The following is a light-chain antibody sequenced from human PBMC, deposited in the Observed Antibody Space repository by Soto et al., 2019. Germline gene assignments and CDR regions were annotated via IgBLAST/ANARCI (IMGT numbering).Light chain of an antibody. CDR1: QSVSNDF. CDR3: QQRSNWPT. CDR2: GAS. Sequence: EIVLTQSPGILSLSPGERGTLSCRASQSVSNDFLAWYQQKPGQAPRLLIYGASSRATGIPDRFSGSGSGTDFTLTISSLEPEDFAVYYCQQRSNWPTFGQGTKVDIK. J-gene: IGKJ1*01. V-gene: IGKV3D-20*02.